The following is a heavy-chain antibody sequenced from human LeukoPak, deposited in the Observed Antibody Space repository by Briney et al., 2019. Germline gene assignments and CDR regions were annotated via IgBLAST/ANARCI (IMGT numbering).Heavy chain of an antibody. CDR3: ARDGNSGYPFDY. V-gene: IGHV4-38-2*02. CDR1: GYSISSGYY. J-gene: IGHJ4*02. Sequence: PSETLSLTCTVSGYSISSGYYWSWIRQPPGKGLEWIGEINHSGSTNYNPSLKSRVTISVDTPKNQFSLKLSSVTAADTAVYYCARDGNSGYPFDYWGQGTLVTVSS. D-gene: IGHD3-22*01. CDR2: INHSGST.